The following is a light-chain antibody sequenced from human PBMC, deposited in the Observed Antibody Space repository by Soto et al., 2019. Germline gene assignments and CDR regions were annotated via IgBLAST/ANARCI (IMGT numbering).Light chain of an antibody. CDR2: EGS. CDR3: CSYAGSSTNV. Sequence: QSALTQPASVSGSPGQSITISCTGTSSDVGSYNLVSWYQQHPGKAPKLMIYEGSKRPSGVSNRFSGSKSDSTASLTISGLQAEDEADYYCCSYAGSSTNVFGTGTKVTV. CDR1: SSDVGSYNL. V-gene: IGLV2-23*01. J-gene: IGLJ1*01.